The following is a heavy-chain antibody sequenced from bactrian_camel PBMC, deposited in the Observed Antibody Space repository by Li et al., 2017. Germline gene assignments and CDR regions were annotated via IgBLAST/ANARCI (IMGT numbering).Heavy chain of an antibody. J-gene: IGHJ4*01. V-gene: IGHV3S63*01. D-gene: IGHD7*01. CDR2: IFIRTAST. CDR1: GYDAPYLC. Sequence: QLVESGGGSVQAGGSLRLSCAVSGYDAPYLCMGWFRQAPGKEREGVASIFIRTASTYYADSVKGRFTISQDSAKNTVDLQMNDLRPEDTAMYYCAVATDCRWTGYPTWTPAPNSMGQGTQVTVS.